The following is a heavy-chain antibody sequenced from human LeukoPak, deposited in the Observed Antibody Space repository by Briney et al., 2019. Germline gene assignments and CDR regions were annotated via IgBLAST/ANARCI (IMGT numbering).Heavy chain of an antibody. CDR1: GFTFDDYA. Sequence: PGGSLRLSCAVSGFTFDDYAMHWVRQAPGKGLEWVSGISWNSGSIGYADSVKGRFTISRDNAKNSLYLQMNSLRAEDTALYYCAKSSYYDSSIPKYDYWGQGTLVTVSS. CDR2: ISWNSGSI. V-gene: IGHV3-9*01. J-gene: IGHJ4*02. D-gene: IGHD3-22*01. CDR3: AKSSYYDSSIPKYDY.